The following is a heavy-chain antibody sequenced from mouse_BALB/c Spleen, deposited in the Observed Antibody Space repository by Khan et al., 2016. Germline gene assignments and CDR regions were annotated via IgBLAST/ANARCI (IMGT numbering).Heavy chain of an antibody. Sequence: EVQLQESGPELVKPGASVKMSCKASGYTFTSYVMHWVKQKPGQGLEWIGYINPYNDGTKYNEKFKGKATLTSDKSSSTAYMELSSLTSEDSAVYYCARKPTRYWYFDVWGAGTTVTVSS. CDR3: ARKPTRYWYFDV. V-gene: IGHV1S136*01. CDR2: INPYNDGT. CDR1: GYTFTSYV. J-gene: IGHJ1*01.